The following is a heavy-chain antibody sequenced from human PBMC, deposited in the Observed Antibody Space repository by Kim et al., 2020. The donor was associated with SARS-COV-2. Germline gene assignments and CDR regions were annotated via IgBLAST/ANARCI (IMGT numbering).Heavy chain of an antibody. CDR2: IYYSGST. J-gene: IGHJ6*02. CDR1: GGSISSSSYY. V-gene: IGHV4-39*01. D-gene: IGHD6-13*01. Sequence: SETLSLTCTVSGGSISSSSYYWGWIRQPPGKGLEWIGSIYYSGSTYYNPSLKSRVTISVDTSKNQFSLKLSSVTAADTAVYYCARKFPAAGISGNLYYYYGMDVWGQGTTVTVSS. CDR3: ARKFPAAGISGNLYYYYGMDV.